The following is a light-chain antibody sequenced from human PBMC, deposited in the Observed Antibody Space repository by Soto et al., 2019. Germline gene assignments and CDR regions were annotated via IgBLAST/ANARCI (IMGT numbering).Light chain of an antibody. V-gene: IGLV1-44*01. CDR2: SND. J-gene: IGLJ2*01. CDR1: SSNIGSNT. CDR3: AACDGSLNGWV. Sequence: QSVLTQAPSASGTPGQRVTISCSGSSSNIGSNTVSWYQQVPGTAPKLLIYSNDQRPSGVSDRFSGSKSGTSASLAIGGLQSEDEADYYCAACDGSLNGWVFGGGTKLTVL.